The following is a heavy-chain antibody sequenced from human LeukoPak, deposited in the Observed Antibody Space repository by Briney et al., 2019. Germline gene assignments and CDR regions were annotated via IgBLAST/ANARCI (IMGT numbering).Heavy chain of an antibody. CDR2: ISAYNGNT. CDR3: ARGLVPVWYSSGGYAFDI. CDR1: GYTFTSYG. D-gene: IGHD6-19*01. V-gene: IGHV1-18*01. J-gene: IGHJ3*02. Sequence: GASVKVSCKASGYTFTSYGISWVRQAPGQGLEWMGWISAYNGNTNYAQKLQGRVTMTTDTSTSTAYMELRSLRSDDTAVYYCARGLVPVWYSSGGYAFDIWGQGTMVTVSS.